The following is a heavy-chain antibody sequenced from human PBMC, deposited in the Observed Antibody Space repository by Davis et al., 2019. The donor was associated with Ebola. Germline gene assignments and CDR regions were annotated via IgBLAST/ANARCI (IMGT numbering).Heavy chain of an antibody. J-gene: IGHJ6*02. CDR1: GGSVSSRSYY. V-gene: IGHV4-61*01. D-gene: IGHD5-12*01. CDR2: IYYSGST. CDR3: AREWGWLRMDV. Sequence: MPSETLSLTCTVSGGSVSSRSYYWSWIRQPPGKGLEWIGYIYYSGSTNYNPSLKSRVTISVDTSKNQFPLKLSSVTAADTAVYYCAREWGWLRMDVWGQGTTVTVSS.